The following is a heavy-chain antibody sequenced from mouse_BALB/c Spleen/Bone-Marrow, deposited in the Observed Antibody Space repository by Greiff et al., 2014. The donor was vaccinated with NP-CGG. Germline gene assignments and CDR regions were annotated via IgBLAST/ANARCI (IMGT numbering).Heavy chain of an antibody. V-gene: IGHV1-87*01. Sequence: QVQLKQSGAELARPGASVKLSCKASGYTFTSYWMQWVKQRPGQGLEWIGAIYPGDGDTRYTQKFKGKATLTADKSSSTAYMQLSSLASEDSAVYYWARDGNSPAWFAYWGQGTLVTVSA. CDR1: GYTFTSYW. J-gene: IGHJ3*01. CDR3: ARDGNSPAWFAY. CDR2: IYPGDGDT. D-gene: IGHD2-1*01.